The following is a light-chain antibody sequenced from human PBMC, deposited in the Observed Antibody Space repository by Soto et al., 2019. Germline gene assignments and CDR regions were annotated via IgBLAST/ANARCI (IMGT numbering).Light chain of an antibody. CDR2: DAS. CDR3: QPYNNWPLT. Sequence: EIVLTQSPGTLSLSPVERATLSCMASQSVSSSQLAWYPQKPGQAPRLLIYDASTRATCVPTRFSGSRSGAEFTLTINSLQSEDFAVYYCQPYNNWPLTFGGGTKGDNK. V-gene: IGKV3-15*01. CDR1: QSVSSS. J-gene: IGKJ4*01.